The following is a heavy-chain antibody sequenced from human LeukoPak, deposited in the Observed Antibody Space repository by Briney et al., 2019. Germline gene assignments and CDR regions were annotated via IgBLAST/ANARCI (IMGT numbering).Heavy chain of an antibody. CDR1: DGSISGYY. Sequence: PSETLSLTCTVSDGSISGYYWTWIRRPAGKGLEWIGRIYISGSTNYNPSLKSRVTMSIDTSKNQFSLKLSSVTAADTAVYYCARVNYDWRHDQRFDPWGQGTLVTVSS. CDR2: IYISGST. V-gene: IGHV4-4*07. CDR3: ARVNYDWRHDQRFDP. J-gene: IGHJ5*02. D-gene: IGHD3-3*01.